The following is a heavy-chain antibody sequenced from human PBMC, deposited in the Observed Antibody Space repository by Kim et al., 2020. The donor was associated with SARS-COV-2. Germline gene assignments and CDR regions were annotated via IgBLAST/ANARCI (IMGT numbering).Heavy chain of an antibody. Sequence: GGSLRLSCAASGFTFSSYSMNWVRQAPGKGLEWVSSISSSSSYIYYADSVKGRFTISRDNAKNSLYLQMNSLRAEDTAVYYGAREYIAVDDYFDYWGQGTLVTVSS. CDR1: GFTFSSYS. D-gene: IGHD6-19*01. V-gene: IGHV3-21*01. CDR2: ISSSSSYI. J-gene: IGHJ4*02. CDR3: AREYIAVDDYFDY.